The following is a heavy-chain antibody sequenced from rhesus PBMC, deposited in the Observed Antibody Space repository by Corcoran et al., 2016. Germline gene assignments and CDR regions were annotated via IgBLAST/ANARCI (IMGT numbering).Heavy chain of an antibody. J-gene: IGHJ1*01. CDR1: GGSISSNY. CDR2: ISGSGGST. Sequence: QVQLQESGPGLVKPSETLSLTCAVSGGSISSNYWSWIRQPPGKGLEWIGRISGSGGSTDYNPSHKSRVTLSVDTSKNQLSLKLSSVTAADTAVYYCARWGGSSYGEYFEFWGQGALVTVSS. CDR3: ARWGGSSYGEYFEF. V-gene: IGHV4-173*01. D-gene: IGHD4-29*01.